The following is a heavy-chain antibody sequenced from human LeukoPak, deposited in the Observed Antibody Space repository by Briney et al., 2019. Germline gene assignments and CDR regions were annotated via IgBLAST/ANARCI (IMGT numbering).Heavy chain of an antibody. V-gene: IGHV5-51*01. CDR3: ASSRGSRDAFDI. Sequence: GASRQISGEGAGSIFTSDWIGWGRQLAGKGVEWMWIIYHGDSDTRYSPSFQGQVTISADKSISTAYLQWSSLKASDTAMYYCASSRGSRDAFDIWGQGTMVTVSS. D-gene: IGHD1-26*01. CDR1: GSIFTSDW. CDR2: IYHGDSDT. J-gene: IGHJ3*02.